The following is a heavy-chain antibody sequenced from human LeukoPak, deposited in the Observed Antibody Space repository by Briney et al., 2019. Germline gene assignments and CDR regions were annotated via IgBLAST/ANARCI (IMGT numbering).Heavy chain of an antibody. D-gene: IGHD5-18*01. CDR2: INHSGST. J-gene: IGHJ4*02. CDR3: ARVYSYAHY. V-gene: IGHV4-34*01. CDR1: GGSFSGYY. Sequence: PSETLSLTCAVYGGSFSGYYWSWIRQPPGKGLEWIGEINHSGSTNYNPSLKSRVTISVDTSKNQFSLKLSSVTAADTAVYYCARVYSYAHYWGQGTLVTVSS.